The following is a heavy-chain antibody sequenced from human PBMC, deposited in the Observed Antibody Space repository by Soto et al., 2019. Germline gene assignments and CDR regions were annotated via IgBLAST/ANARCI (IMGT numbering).Heavy chain of an antibody. D-gene: IGHD3-22*01. CDR1: GGSISSGDYY. Sequence: PSETLSLTCTVSGGSISSGDYYWSWIRQPPGKGLEWIGYIYYSGSTYYNPSLKSRVTISVDTSKNQFSLKLSSVTAADTAVYYCARDRLRVDSSGYYYYGLDVWGHGTTVTVSS. J-gene: IGHJ6*02. V-gene: IGHV4-30-4*01. CDR3: ARDRLRVDSSGYYYYGLDV. CDR2: IYYSGST.